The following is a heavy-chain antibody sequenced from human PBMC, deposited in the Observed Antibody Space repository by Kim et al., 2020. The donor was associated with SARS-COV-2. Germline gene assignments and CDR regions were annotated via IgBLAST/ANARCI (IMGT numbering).Heavy chain of an antibody. V-gene: IGHV4-59*01. CDR3: ARSRYSSSSTYYYYGMDV. D-gene: IGHD6-6*01. J-gene: IGHJ6*02. Sequence: KSRVTISVDTSKNQFSLKLISVTAADTAVYYCARSRYSSSSTYYYYGMDVWGQGTTVTVSS.